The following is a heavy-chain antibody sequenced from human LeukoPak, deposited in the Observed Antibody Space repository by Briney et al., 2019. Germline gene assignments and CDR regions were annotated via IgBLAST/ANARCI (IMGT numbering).Heavy chain of an antibody. CDR3: ARHLRYCSGGSCHTDDAFDI. CDR2: VYYCGST. V-gene: IGHV4-59*08. D-gene: IGHD2-15*01. Sequence: SETLSLTCTVSGGSISSYYWSWIRQPPGPGLELNGFVYYCGSTNYNPSLKSRVTISVDTSKNQFSLKLSSVTAADTAVYYCARHLRYCSGGSCHTDDAFDIWGQGTMVTVSS. J-gene: IGHJ3*02. CDR1: GGSISSYY.